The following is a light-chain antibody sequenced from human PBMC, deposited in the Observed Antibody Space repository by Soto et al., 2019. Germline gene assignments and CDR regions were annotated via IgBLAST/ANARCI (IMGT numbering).Light chain of an antibody. V-gene: IGKV3-15*01. Sequence: EIVMTQFPATMSVSPGERATLSCRASQSVSSNLAWYQQKPGQVPRLLIYGASTRATGIPARFSGSGSGTEFTLTISSLQSEDFAVYYCQQYNNWWTFGQGTKVEIK. J-gene: IGKJ1*01. CDR3: QQYNNWWT. CDR2: GAS. CDR1: QSVSSN.